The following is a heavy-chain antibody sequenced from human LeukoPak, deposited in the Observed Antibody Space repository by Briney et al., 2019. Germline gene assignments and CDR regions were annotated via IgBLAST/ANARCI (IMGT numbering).Heavy chain of an antibody. CDR3: ARVLYSGSPDAFDI. D-gene: IGHD1-26*01. CDR2: MNPNSGNT. CDR1: GYTFTSYD. J-gene: IGHJ3*02. V-gene: IGHV1-8*03. Sequence: RASVKVSCKASGYTFTSYDINWVRQATGQGLEWMGWMNPNSGNTGYAQKFQGRVTITRNTSISTAYMELSSLRSEDTAVYYCARVLYSGSPDAFDIWGQGTMVTVSS.